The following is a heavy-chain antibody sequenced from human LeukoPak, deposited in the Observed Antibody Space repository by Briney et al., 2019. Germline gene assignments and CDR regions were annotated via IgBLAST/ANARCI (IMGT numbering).Heavy chain of an antibody. CDR2: INPSGGST. Sequence: ASVKVSCKASGYTFTSYYMHWVRQAPGQGLEWMGIINPSGGSTSYAQKFQGRVTMTRDTSTSTVYMELSSLRSEDTAVYYCARDNGLGQDILTGYYSLFDYWGQGTLVTVSS. CDR3: ARDNGLGQDILTGYYSLFDY. D-gene: IGHD3-9*01. J-gene: IGHJ4*02. V-gene: IGHV1-46*01. CDR1: GYTFTSYY.